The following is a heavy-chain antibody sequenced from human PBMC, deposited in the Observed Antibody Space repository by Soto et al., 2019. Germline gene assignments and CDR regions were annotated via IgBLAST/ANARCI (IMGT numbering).Heavy chain of an antibody. CDR1: VGSISSYY. Sequence: LSLTFTVSVGSISSYYWSWIRQPPGKGLEWIGYIYYSGSTNYNPSLKSRVTISVDTSKNQFSLKLSSVTAADTAVYYCARDRYPTYYYYGMDVWGQGTTVTV. CDR2: IYYSGST. J-gene: IGHJ6*02. V-gene: IGHV4-59*01. D-gene: IGHD1-20*01. CDR3: ARDRYPTYYYYGMDV.